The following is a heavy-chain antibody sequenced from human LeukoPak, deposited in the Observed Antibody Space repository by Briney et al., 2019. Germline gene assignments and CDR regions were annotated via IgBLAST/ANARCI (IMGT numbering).Heavy chain of an antibody. CDR1: GFAFSSFA. D-gene: IGHD5-18*01. CDR2: VIPSGGST. CDR3: ARERYSYGSNWFDP. J-gene: IGHJ5*02. V-gene: IGHV3-23*01. Sequence: GGSLRPSCAASGFAFSSFAMSWVRQAPGKGLEWVSHVIPSGGSTYYADSVKGRFTISRDNSKNTLYLQVHSLRAEDTAVYYCARERYSYGSNWFDPWGQGTLVTVSS.